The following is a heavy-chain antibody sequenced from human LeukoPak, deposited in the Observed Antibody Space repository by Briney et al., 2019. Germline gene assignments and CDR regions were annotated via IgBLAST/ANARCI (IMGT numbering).Heavy chain of an antibody. D-gene: IGHD5-18*01. CDR3: ARGRNTGRQYYFDY. V-gene: IGHV3-23*01. J-gene: IGHJ4*02. CDR2: TSGSGGRT. Sequence: GGSLRLSCVASGFIFSNYGMNWVRQAPGKGLEWVSGTSGSGGRTNFADSVKGRFTISRDNSKNTLYLQMNSLRAEDTAVYYCARGRNTGRQYYFDYWGQGTLVTVAS. CDR1: GFIFSNYG.